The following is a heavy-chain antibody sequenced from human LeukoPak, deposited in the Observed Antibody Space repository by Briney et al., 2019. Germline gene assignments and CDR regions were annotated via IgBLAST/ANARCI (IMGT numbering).Heavy chain of an antibody. V-gene: IGHV1-2*02. Sequence: ASVKVSCKASGYTFTGYYIHWVRQAPGQGLEWMGWINPKSGGTNYAQKFQGRVTMTRDTSTSTAYMELSGLRSGDTAVYYCARVRSLDYWGQGTLVTVSS. CDR2: INPKSGGT. CDR1: GYTFTGYY. CDR3: ARVRSLDY. J-gene: IGHJ4*02.